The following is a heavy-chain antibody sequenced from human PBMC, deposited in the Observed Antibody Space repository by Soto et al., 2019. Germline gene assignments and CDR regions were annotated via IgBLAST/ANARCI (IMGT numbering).Heavy chain of an antibody. CDR3: ARERYSSSSNAFDI. CDR2: MNPNSGNT. CDR1: GGTFSSYA. Sequence: ASVKVSCKASGGTFSSYAISWVRQAPGQGLEWMGWMNPNSGNTGYAQKFQGRVTMTRNTSISTAYMELSSLRSEDTAVYYCARERYSSSSNAFDIWGQGTMVTVSS. J-gene: IGHJ3*02. D-gene: IGHD6-6*01. V-gene: IGHV1-8*02.